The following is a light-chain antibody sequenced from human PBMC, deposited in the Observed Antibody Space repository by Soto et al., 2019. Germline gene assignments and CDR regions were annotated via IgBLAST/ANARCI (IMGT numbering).Light chain of an antibody. J-gene: IGKJ4*01. V-gene: IGKV3-15*01. CDR2: GVS. CDR3: QQYKNWLALT. CDR1: QYVSTN. Sequence: ETVMTQFPATLSVSPGERATLSCRASQYVSTNLAWYQQQPGQPPRLLIYGVSTRATGVPARFSGSGSGTEFTLTISSLQSEDSAVYYCQQYKNWLALTFGGGTKVEIK.